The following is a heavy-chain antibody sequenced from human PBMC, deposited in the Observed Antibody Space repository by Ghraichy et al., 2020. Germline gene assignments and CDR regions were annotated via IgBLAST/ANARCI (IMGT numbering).Heavy chain of an antibody. Sequence: GESLNISCVGSGFTFGSYNMHWVRQSPGKALEWVSYITSSSRSIFYADSVKGRFTISRDNAQNSLYLQMNSLRNDDTAVYYCARASKVVRFYYYDGMDVWGQGTTVTVSS. CDR2: ITSSSRSI. J-gene: IGHJ6*02. CDR3: ARASKVVRFYYYDGMDV. CDR1: GFTFGSYN. V-gene: IGHV3-48*02. D-gene: IGHD4-23*01.